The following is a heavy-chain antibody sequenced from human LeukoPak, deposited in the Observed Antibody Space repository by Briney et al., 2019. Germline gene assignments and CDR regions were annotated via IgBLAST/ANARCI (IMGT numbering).Heavy chain of an antibody. CDR3: ARVFWGDGYNGIRYFDL. Sequence: SETLSLTCTVSGYSISSGYYWGWIRQPPGKGLEWIGSIYHSGSTYYNPSLKSRVTISVDTSKNQFSLKLSSVTAADTAVYYCARVFWGDGYNGIRYFDLWGRGTLVTVSS. J-gene: IGHJ2*01. V-gene: IGHV4-38-2*02. CDR2: IYHSGST. CDR1: GYSISSGYY. D-gene: IGHD5-24*01.